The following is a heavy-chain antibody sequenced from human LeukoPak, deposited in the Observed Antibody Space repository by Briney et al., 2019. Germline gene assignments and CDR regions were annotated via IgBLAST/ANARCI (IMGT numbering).Heavy chain of an antibody. D-gene: IGHD6-19*01. V-gene: IGHV1-2*02. CDR2: INPNSGGT. CDR1: GYTFTGYY. CDR3: ARDGAVAGIGRFDY. J-gene: IGHJ4*02. Sequence: ASVKVSCKASGYTFTGYYMHWVRQAPGQGLEWMGWINPNSGGTNYAQKFQGRVTMTRDTSISTAYMELSRLRSEDTAVYYCARDGAVAGIGRFDYWGQGTLVTVSS.